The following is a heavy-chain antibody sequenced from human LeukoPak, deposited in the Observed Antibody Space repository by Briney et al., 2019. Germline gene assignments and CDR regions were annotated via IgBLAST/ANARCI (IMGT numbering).Heavy chain of an antibody. D-gene: IGHD3-10*02. CDR2: IKGDGSEK. V-gene: IGHV3-7*01. CDR1: GFTFSDYW. J-gene: IGHJ4*02. CDR3: ARGTMFPYYFDY. Sequence: GGSLRLSCAASGFTFSDYWMTWVRQAPGKGLEWVANIKGDGSEKYYVDSVKGRFTISRDNAKNSLYLQMNSLRAEGTAVYYCARGTMFPYYFDYWGQGTLVTVSS.